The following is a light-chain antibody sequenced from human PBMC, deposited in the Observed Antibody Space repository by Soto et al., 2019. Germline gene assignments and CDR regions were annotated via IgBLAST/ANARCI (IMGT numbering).Light chain of an antibody. Sequence: EIVLTQSPGALSLSPGDRATLSCWASESIGDYLAWYQQRPGQAPRLLIYAASRRASGTPHRFSGSGSERAFTLAISGLAPADFGVYYCQQYVTSPSITFGQGTRLEIK. CDR3: QQYVTSPSIT. CDR1: ESIGDY. CDR2: AAS. J-gene: IGKJ5*01. V-gene: IGKV3-20*01.